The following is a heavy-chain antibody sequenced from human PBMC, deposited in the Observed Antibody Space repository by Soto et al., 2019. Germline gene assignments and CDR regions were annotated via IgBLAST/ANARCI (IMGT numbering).Heavy chain of an antibody. CDR2: IYYSGNT. Sequence: PSETLSLXCTVSGGSISGYYWSWIRQPPGKGLEWIGYIYYSGNTNYNPSLKSRVTISVDTSKNQFSLKLSSVTAADTAVYYCARFIYYDSSGYLRNYFDYWGQGTPVTVSS. CDR3: ARFIYYDSSGYLRNYFDY. CDR1: GGSISGYY. V-gene: IGHV4-59*01. D-gene: IGHD3-22*01. J-gene: IGHJ4*02.